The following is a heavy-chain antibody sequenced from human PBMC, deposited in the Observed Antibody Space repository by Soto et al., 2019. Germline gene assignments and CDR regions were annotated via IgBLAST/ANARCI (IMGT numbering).Heavy chain of an antibody. D-gene: IGHD5-18*01. CDR1: GDSVRRHSFY. Sequence: ETLYPLCTVSGDSVRRHSFYLAWVRQPPGKGLEWIGYIHYSVNTNYDPSLQSRVTMSLDTSKKQFSLKLTSVIAADKAFYYCARDIRGYSRAFDYWGQGIMVTVSS. V-gene: IGHV4-61*01. CDR3: ARDIRGYSRAFDY. CDR2: IHYSVNT. J-gene: IGHJ4*02.